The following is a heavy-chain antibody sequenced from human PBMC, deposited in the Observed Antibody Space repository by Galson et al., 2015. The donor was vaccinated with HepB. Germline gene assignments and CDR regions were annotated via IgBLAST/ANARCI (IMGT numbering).Heavy chain of an antibody. J-gene: IGHJ4*02. V-gene: IGHV1-2*02. Sequence: SVKVSCKASGYTFTGYYMHWVRQAPGQGLEWMGWINPNSGGTNYAQKFQGRVTMTRDTSISTAYMELSRLRSDDTAVYYCARDVQLWFVWYDYWGQGTLVTVSS. D-gene: IGHD5-18*01. CDR1: GYTFTGYY. CDR3: ARDVQLWFVWYDY. CDR2: INPNSGGT.